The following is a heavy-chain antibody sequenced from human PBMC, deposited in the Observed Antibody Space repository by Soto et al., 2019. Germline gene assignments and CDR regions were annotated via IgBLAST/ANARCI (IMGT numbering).Heavy chain of an antibody. CDR3: ARRIEATETFDY. V-gene: IGHV4-61*08. CDR2: IYYAGST. CDR1: GFSLSTRGMC. D-gene: IGHD5-12*01. J-gene: IGHJ4*02. Sequence: SGPTLVNPTQTLTLTCTFSGFSLSTRGMCVSWIRQPPGRGLEWIGFIYYAGSTKYNPSLNSRVTISVDTSKNQFSLTVTSVTAADTAVYYCARRIEATETFDYCAQRTLVTVSS.